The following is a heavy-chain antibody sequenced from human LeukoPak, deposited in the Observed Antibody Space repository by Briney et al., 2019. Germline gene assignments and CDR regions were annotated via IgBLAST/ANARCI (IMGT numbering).Heavy chain of an antibody. CDR1: GFTVSNNY. D-gene: IGHD3-16*01. J-gene: IGHJ4*02. CDR2: IYSGGSA. Sequence: GGSLRLSCAASGFTVSNNYVSWVRQAPGKGLEWVSVIYSGGSAYYADSVKGRFTIFRDNSKNTLYLQMNSLRAEDTAVYFCARDAYVTRGQGTLVIVSS. CDR3: ARDAYVT. V-gene: IGHV3-66*01.